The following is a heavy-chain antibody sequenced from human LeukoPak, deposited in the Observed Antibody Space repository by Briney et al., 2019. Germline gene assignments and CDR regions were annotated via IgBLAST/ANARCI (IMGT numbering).Heavy chain of an antibody. CDR3: AKANWVSNADAVF. Sequence: GGSLTLSCAASGFSFSSYAMSWVREAPARGLEWVSSLRGNGDTFYADSVKGRFTLSRDDSRTTVYLQLNNLRVEDTAVYYCAKANWVSNADAVFWGQGTVVTVSS. D-gene: IGHD1-1*01. CDR1: GFSFSSYA. J-gene: IGHJ4*02. V-gene: IGHV3-23*01. CDR2: LRGNGDT.